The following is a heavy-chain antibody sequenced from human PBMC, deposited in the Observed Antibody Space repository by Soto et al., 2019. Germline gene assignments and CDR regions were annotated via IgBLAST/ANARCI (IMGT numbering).Heavy chain of an antibody. D-gene: IGHD3-16*01. Sequence: QVQLQESGPGLVMPSGTLSLTCAVSGASIRSNDWWNWVRQPPGKGLEWIGEIYHGGTTIYNPSLKGRVTISIDESKNHFSLKLTSVTAADTAVYYCARDFKAPNDAWAFDNWGQGTLVTVSS. V-gene: IGHV4-4*02. J-gene: IGHJ4*02. CDR2: IYHGGTT. CDR3: ARDFKAPNDAWAFDN. CDR1: GASIRSNDW.